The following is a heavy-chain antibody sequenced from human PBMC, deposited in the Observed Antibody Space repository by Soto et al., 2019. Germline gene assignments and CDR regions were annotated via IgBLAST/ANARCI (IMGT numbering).Heavy chain of an antibody. Sequence: ASVKVSCKASGYTFTSYGISWVRQAPGQGLEWMGWISAYNGNTNYAQKLQGRVTMTTDTSTSTAYMELRSLRSDDTAVYYCARDPPALGPLQYYFDYWGQGTLVTVSS. V-gene: IGHV1-18*01. J-gene: IGHJ4*02. CDR2: ISAYNGNT. CDR1: GYTFTSYG. CDR3: ARDPPALGPLQYYFDY.